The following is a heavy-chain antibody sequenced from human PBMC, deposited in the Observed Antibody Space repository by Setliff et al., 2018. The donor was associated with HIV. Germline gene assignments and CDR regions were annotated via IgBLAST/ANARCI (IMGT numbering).Heavy chain of an antibody. Sequence: GASVKVSCKASGYSFSAYAINWVRQVPGRGLQWLGWINTNTVNPAAARVFTGRYVFSFDISVSTAYLQITSLETEDTAMYFCARDSVMTVDRGGAGSAFDLWGQGTMVTVSS. D-gene: IGHD2-21*02. J-gene: IGHJ3*01. CDR2: INTNTVNP. V-gene: IGHV7-4-1*02. CDR3: ARDSVMTVDRGGAGSAFDL. CDR1: GYSFSAYA.